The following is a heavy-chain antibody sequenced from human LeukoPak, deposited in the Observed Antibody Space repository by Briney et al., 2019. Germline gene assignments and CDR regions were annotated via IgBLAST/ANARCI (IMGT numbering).Heavy chain of an antibody. CDR2: ISSGASTM. D-gene: IGHD6-19*01. CDR1: GFMFRSFE. J-gene: IGHJ4*02. V-gene: IGHV3-48*03. Sequence: LAGGSLRLSCAASGFMFRSFEMYWVRQAPGKGLEWVAYISSGASTMYYADSVKGRFTISRDDAKNSLFLQMNSLRAEDTAIYYCALLAVASDFDYWGQGTLVTVPS. CDR3: ALLAVASDFDY.